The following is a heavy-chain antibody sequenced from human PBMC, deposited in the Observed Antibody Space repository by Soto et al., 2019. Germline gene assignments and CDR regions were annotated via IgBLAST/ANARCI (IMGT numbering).Heavy chain of an antibody. CDR3: ARDGSPYYDFWTNYLTSRITYGLDV. D-gene: IGHD3-3*01. CDR1: GYTFASYG. CDR2: ISAYNGNT. V-gene: IGHV1-18*01. J-gene: IGHJ6*02. Sequence: QVQLVQSGAEVKKPGASVKVSCKASGYTFASYGISWVRQAPGQGLEWMGRISAYNGNTNYVQKLQGRVSMTTDTSTTTAYMELRSLRSDDTAVYFCARDGSPYYDFWTNYLTSRITYGLDVWGQGTTVTVSS.